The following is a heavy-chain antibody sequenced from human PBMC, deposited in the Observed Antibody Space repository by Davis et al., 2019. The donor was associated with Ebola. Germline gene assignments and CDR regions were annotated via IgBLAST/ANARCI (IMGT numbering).Heavy chain of an antibody. D-gene: IGHD3-10*01. J-gene: IGHJ4*02. V-gene: IGHV3-33*01. CDR3: ARDFYYYGSGPFDY. CDR1: GLIFRTSG. CDR2: VWYDESNK. Sequence: GESLKISCAASGLIFRTSGMHWVRQAPGKGLEWVAVVWYDESNKYYADSVKGRFTISRANSKKTLYLQMNSLRVEDTAVYYCARDFYYYGSGPFDYWGQGTPVTVSS.